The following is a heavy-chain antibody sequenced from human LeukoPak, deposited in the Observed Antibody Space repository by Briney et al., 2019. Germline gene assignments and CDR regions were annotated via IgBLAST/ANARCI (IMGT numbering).Heavy chain of an antibody. J-gene: IGHJ6*03. CDR2: IYSGGST. CDR1: GFTFSSYE. CDR3: ARVLSRVYMDV. V-gene: IGHV3-53*01. Sequence: GGSLRLSCTASGFTFSSYEMSWVRQAPGKGLEWVSVIYSGGSTYYADSVKGRFTISRDNSKNTLYLQMNSLRAEDTAVYYCARVLSRVYMDVWGKGTTVTISS.